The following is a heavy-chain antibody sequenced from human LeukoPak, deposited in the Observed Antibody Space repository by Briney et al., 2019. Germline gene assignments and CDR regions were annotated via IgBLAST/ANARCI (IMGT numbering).Heavy chain of an antibody. Sequence: GGPLRLSCAASGFTFSSYGMHWVRQAPGKGLEWVAFIRYDGSNKYYADSVKGRFTISRDNSKNTLYLQMNSLRAEDTAVYYCAKDIVVVPAAIDDYWGQGTLVTVSS. J-gene: IGHJ4*02. D-gene: IGHD2-2*01. CDR3: AKDIVVVPAAIDDY. V-gene: IGHV3-30*02. CDR2: IRYDGSNK. CDR1: GFTFSSYG.